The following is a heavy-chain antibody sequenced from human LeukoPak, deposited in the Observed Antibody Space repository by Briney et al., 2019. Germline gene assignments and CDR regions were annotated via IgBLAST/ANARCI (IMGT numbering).Heavy chain of an antibody. CDR1: GFTFSSYG. D-gene: IGHD1-14*01. Sequence: GGSLRLSCAASGFTFSSYGMHWVRQAPGKGLEWVAVISYDGSNKYYADSVKGRFTISRDNSKNTLYLQMNSLRVEDTAVYYCARKTGDCWGQGTLVIVSS. J-gene: IGHJ4*02. CDR2: ISYDGSNK. V-gene: IGHV3-30*03. CDR3: ARKTGDC.